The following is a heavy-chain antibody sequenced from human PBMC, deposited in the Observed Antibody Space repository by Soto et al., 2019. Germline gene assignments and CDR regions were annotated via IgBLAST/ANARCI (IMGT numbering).Heavy chain of an antibody. CDR3: ARTTRRACSGGSCYSYYYYGMDV. Sequence: QVQLVQSGAEVKKPGASVKVSCKASGYTFTGYYMHWVRQAPGQGLEWMGWINPNSGGTNYAQKFQVWVTMTRQTSISTAYMELSRLRSDDTAVYYCARTTRRACSGGSCYSYYYYGMDVWGQGTTVTVSS. CDR1: GYTFTGYY. J-gene: IGHJ6*02. D-gene: IGHD2-15*01. V-gene: IGHV1-2*04. CDR2: INPNSGGT.